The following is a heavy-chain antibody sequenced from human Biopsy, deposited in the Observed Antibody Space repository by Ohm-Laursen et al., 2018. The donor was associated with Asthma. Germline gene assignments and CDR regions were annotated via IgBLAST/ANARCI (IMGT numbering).Heavy chain of an antibody. CDR3: SREGVAGTHIED. CDR2: LSYDGSSI. Sequence: SLRLSCSASRFTYEMHWVRQAPGTGLEWVAFLSYDGSSIYYADSVKGRFTISRDNSMNMLSLQMNSLTAEDTAVYYCSREGVAGTHIEDWGQGTLVTVSS. CDR1: RFTYE. D-gene: IGHD6-19*01. V-gene: IGHV3-30-3*01. J-gene: IGHJ4*02.